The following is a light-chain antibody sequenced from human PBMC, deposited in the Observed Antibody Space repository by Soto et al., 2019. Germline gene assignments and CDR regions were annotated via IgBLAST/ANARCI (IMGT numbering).Light chain of an antibody. Sequence: QSALTQPASVSGSPGQSITISCTGTSSDVGGFNYVSWYQQHPGKAPKLMIYEVSNRPSGIFNRFSGSKSGNTAYLIISGLQAEDEADYYCSSYTTSSALDVFGTGTKLTVL. V-gene: IGLV2-14*01. CDR1: SSDVGGFNY. J-gene: IGLJ1*01. CDR3: SSYTTSSALDV. CDR2: EVS.